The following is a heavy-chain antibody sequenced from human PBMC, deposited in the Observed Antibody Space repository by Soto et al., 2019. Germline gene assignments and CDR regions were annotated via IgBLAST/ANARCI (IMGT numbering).Heavy chain of an antibody. J-gene: IGHJ4*02. CDR1: GYSFTSYW. D-gene: IGHD2-2*01. CDR3: ARRERSSPPCYYSFDY. V-gene: IGHV5-10-1*01. CDR2: IDPSDSYT. Sequence: GESLKISCKGSGYSFTSYWISWVRQMPGKGLEWMGRIDPSDSYTNYSPSFQGHVTISADKSISTAYLQWSSLKASDTAMYYCARRERSSPPCYYSFDYWRQAPLLNVSS.